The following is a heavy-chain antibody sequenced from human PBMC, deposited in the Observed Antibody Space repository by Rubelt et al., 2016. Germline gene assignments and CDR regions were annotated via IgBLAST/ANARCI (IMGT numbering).Heavy chain of an antibody. CDR2: ISAYEGNT. Sequence: QVQLVQSGAEVKKPGASVKVSCKASGYTFTSYGISWVRQAPGQGLEYMGWISAYEGNTNYAQKFQGRVTMTTEPSTSTAYMELRSLRSDDTAVYYCARDFEAAMVDYWGQGTLVTVSS. CDR3: ARDFEAAMVDY. V-gene: IGHV1-18*01. D-gene: IGHD5-18*01. CDR1: GYTFTSYG. J-gene: IGHJ4*02.